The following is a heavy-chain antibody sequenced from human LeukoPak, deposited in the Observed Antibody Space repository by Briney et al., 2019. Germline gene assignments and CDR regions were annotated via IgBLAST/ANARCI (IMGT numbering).Heavy chain of an antibody. CDR2: MNPNSGNT. J-gene: IGHJ5*02. CDR1: GYTFTSYD. D-gene: IGHD6-13*01. V-gene: IGHV1-8*02. CDR3: ARLEGQLVGNNWFDP. Sequence: ASVKVSCKASGYTFTSYDINWVRQATGQGLEWMGWMNPNSGNTGYAQKLQGRVTMTTDTSTSTAYMELRSLRSDDTAVYYCARLEGQLVGNNWFDPWGQGTLVTVSS.